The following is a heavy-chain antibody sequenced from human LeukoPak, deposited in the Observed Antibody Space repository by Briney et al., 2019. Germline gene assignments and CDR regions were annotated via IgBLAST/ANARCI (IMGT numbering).Heavy chain of an antibody. Sequence: PSETLSLTCTVSGGSISSSSYYWGWLRQPPGQGLEWIGSIYYSGSTYYNPSLKSRVTISVDTSKNQFSLKLSSVTAADTAVYYCARLDCGGDCYSPLYYFDYWGQGTLVTVSS. D-gene: IGHD2-21*02. CDR3: ARLDCGGDCYSPLYYFDY. CDR2: IYYSGST. V-gene: IGHV4-39*01. CDR1: GGSISSSSYY. J-gene: IGHJ4*02.